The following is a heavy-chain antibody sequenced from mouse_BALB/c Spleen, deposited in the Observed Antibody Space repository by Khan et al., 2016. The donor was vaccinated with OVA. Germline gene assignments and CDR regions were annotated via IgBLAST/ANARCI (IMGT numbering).Heavy chain of an antibody. CDR1: GYTFTSFY. CDR3: ARSGYGNPFAY. CDR2: INPSNGDT. V-gene: IGHV1S81*02. D-gene: IGHD2-1*01. Sequence: QVQLQQPGAELVKPGASVKISCKASGYTFTSFYMYWVKQRPGQGLEWLGGINPSNGDTHFYEKFKSKATLTVDQSSTTAYMQFSSLTSEDSAVYYCARSGYGNPFAYGGQGTLVTVSA. J-gene: IGHJ3*01.